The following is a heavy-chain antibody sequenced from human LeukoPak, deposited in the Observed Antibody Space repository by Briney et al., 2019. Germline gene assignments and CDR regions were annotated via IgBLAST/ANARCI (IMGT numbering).Heavy chain of an antibody. CDR1: GFTFSSYD. V-gene: IGHV3-13*01. CDR3: ARAGCSSTSCYTYYYGMDV. Sequence: GGSLRLSCAPSGFTFSSYDMHWVRKATGKGLEWVSAIGTVGDTYYPGSVKGRFTISRENAKNSLYLQMNSLRAGDTAVYYCARAGCSSTSCYTYYYGMDVWGQGTTVTVSS. D-gene: IGHD2-2*02. CDR2: IGTVGDT. J-gene: IGHJ6*02.